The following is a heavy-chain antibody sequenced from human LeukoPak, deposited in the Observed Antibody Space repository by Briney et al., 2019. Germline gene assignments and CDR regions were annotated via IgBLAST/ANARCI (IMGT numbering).Heavy chain of an antibody. J-gene: IGHJ4*02. V-gene: IGHV1-69*13. CDR3: ARSESYYDSSGYYN. CDR1: GGTFSSYA. Sequence: ASVKVSCKASGGTFSSYAISWVRQAPGQGLEWMGGIIPIFGTANYAQKFQGRVTITADESTSTAYMELSSLRSEDTAVYYCARSESYYDSSGYYNWGQGTLVTVSS. CDR2: IIPIFGTA. D-gene: IGHD3-22*01.